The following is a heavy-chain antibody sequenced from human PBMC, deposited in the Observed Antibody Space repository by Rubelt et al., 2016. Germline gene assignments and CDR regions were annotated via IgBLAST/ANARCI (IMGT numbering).Heavy chain of an antibody. V-gene: IGHV3-30*02. Sequence: GGSLRLSCAASGFTFNSHGMHWVRQAPGKGLEWVAFIRYDGSNKYYPNSVTGRFTIARDNSKNTLYLQMNSLRAEDTAVYYCAKSGPGEVLFYFDYWGQGTPVTVSS. CDR3: AKSGPGEVLFYFDY. J-gene: IGHJ4*02. CDR1: GFTFNSHG. CDR2: IRYDGSNK. D-gene: IGHD2-8*02.